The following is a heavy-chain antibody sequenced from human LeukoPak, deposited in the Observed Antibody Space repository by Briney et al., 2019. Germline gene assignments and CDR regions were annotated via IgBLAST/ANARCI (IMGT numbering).Heavy chain of an antibody. V-gene: IGHV4-39*01. J-gene: IGHJ6*03. CDR2: IYYSGST. D-gene: IGHD3-16*01. Sequence: SETLSHTCTVSGGSISSSSYYWGWIRQPPGKGLEWIGSIYYSGSTYYNPSLKSRVTISVDTSKNQFSLKLSSVTAADTAVYYCARHVYDYVWGRSFYYYYYYMDVWGKGTTVTISS. CDR3: ARHVYDYVWGRSFYYYYYYMDV. CDR1: GGSISSSSYY.